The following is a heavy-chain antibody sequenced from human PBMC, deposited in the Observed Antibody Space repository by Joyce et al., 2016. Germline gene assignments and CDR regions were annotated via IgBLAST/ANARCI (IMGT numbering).Heavy chain of an antibody. J-gene: IGHJ4*02. D-gene: IGHD2-21*02. CDR2: IYYNVNT. V-gene: IGHV4-31*03. Sequence: QVQLQESGPGLVKPSQTLSLTCNVSGVSISHTGYYWDWIRQHPKTGLEWLGYIYYNVNTYYNPSLKSRLTISLDKSKNHFSLRLTSVTAADTAVYYCAREIYCGGDCFRPFDYWGQGISVTVSS. CDR1: GVSISHTGYY. CDR3: AREIYCGGDCFRPFDY.